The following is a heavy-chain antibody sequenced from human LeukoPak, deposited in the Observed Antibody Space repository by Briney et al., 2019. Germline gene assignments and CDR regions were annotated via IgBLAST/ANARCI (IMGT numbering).Heavy chain of an antibody. Sequence: TGGSLRLSCEASGFTFSSYWMHWIRQAPGKGLVGVSRINSDGSSTSYADSVKGRFSISRDNAKSTLYLQMDSLRAEDTAVYYCCFYYSSSHYYYMDVWGKGTTVTVSS. J-gene: IGHJ6*03. CDR2: INSDGSST. CDR1: GFTFSSYW. V-gene: IGHV3-74*01. D-gene: IGHD6-6*01. CDR3: CFYYSSSHYYYMDV.